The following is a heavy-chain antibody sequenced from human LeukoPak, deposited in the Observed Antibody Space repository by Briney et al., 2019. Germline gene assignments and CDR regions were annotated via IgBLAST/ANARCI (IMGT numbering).Heavy chain of an antibody. CDR2: ISAYNGNT. D-gene: IGHD3-22*01. CDR1: GYTFTSYG. V-gene: IGHV1-18*01. Sequence: ASVKVSCKASGYTFTSYGISWVRQAPGQGLEWMGWISAYNGNTNYAQKLQGRVTMTTDTSTSTAYMELRSLRSDDTAVYYCARISPMWYYYDSSGRMGAFDIWGQGTMVAVSS. J-gene: IGHJ3*02. CDR3: ARISPMWYYYDSSGRMGAFDI.